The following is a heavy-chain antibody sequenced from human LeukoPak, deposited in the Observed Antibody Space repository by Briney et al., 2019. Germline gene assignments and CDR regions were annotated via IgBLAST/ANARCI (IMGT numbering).Heavy chain of an antibody. J-gene: IGHJ6*02. D-gene: IGHD3-22*01. CDR2: IIPILGIA. Sequence: GASVKVSCKASGGTFSSYAISWVRQAPGQGLEWMGRIIPILGIANYAQKFQGRVTITADKSTSTAYMELSRLRSEDTAVYYCARGLSAYYDSSGRMDVWGQGTTVTVSS. CDR3: ARGLSAYYDSSGRMDV. CDR1: GGTFSSYA. V-gene: IGHV1-69*04.